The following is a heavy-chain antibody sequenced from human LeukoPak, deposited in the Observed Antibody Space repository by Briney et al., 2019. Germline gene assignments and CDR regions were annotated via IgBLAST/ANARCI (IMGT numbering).Heavy chain of an antibody. Sequence: GGSLRLPCAASGFTFNTYTMTWVRQAPGKGLEWVSSISSSSSYIYYADSVKGRFTISRDNAKNSVYLQMNSLRADDTARYFCASPGSTVTGGPTWGQGSLVTVSS. CDR2: ISSSSSYI. V-gene: IGHV3-21*01. J-gene: IGHJ5*01. CDR3: ASPGSTVTGGPT. CDR1: GFTFNTYT. D-gene: IGHD4-17*01.